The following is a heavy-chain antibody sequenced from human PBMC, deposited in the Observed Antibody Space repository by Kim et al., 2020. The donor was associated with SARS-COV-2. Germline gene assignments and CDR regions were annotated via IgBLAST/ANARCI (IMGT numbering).Heavy chain of an antibody. V-gene: IGHV3-7*01. D-gene: IGHD3-9*01. Sequence: YYVDSVKCRFTLCSDNARNSLYLQMNSLRAEDMAVYYCARNVYFLDYWGQGTLVTVSS. J-gene: IGHJ4*02. CDR3: ARNVYFLDY.